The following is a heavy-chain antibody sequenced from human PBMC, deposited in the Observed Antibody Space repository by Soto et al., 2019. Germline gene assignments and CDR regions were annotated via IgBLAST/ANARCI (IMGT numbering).Heavy chain of an antibody. Sequence: LXEFLQILRKGLGDRVTSFWLSRVPQMPGKGLEWMGRIDPSDSYTNYSPSFQGHVTISADKSISTAYLQWSSLKASDTAMYYCARAKFNYYDSNSYASGAFDIWGQGTMVTVPS. CDR3: ARAKFNYYDSNSYASGAFDI. CDR2: IDPSDSYT. CDR1: GDRVTSFW. D-gene: IGHD3-22*01. J-gene: IGHJ3*02. V-gene: IGHV5-10-1*01.